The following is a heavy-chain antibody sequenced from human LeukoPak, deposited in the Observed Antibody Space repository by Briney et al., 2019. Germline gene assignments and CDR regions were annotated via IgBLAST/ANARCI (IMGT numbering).Heavy chain of an antibody. V-gene: IGHV4-34*12. Sequence: PGGSLRLSCAASGFTFSSYAMSWVRQPPGKGLEWIGHILHTGSTYHNPSLKSRVTISIDTSKNQFSLKVTSVTAADTAVYYCVRVNDRWETESWGQGTLVTVSS. CDR3: VRVNDRWETES. CDR2: ILHTGST. J-gene: IGHJ5*02. CDR1: GFTFSSYA. D-gene: IGHD1-26*01.